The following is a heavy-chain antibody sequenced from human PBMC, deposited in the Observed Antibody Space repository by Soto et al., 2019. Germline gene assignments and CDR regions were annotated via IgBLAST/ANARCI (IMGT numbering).Heavy chain of an antibody. CDR2: IRRKAKSYTT. CDR1: GGSFSGYY. Sequence: ETLSLTCAVYGGSFSGYYWSWIRQPPGKGLEWVGQIRRKAKSYTTEYVASVKGRFTISRDDSKNMAYLQMNSLKTEDTAVYYCTRTFDGSDSFSPDFDFWGQGTLVTVSS. V-gene: IGHV3-73*01. J-gene: IGHJ4*02. CDR3: TRTFDGSDSFSPDFDF. D-gene: IGHD2-21*01.